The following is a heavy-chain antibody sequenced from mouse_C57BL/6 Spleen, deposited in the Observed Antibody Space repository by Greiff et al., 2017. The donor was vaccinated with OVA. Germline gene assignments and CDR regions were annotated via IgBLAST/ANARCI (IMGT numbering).Heavy chain of an antibody. D-gene: IGHD4-1*01. J-gene: IGHJ4*01. Sequence: QVQLQQSGPGLVQPSHCLSITCTVSGFSFTSYGVHWVRQSPGQGLEWLGVIWRGGSTDYNAAFMSRLSITKDNSKSQVFFKMHSLQADDTAIYYCAKTGLGQDYAMDYWGQGTSVTVSS. CDR1: GFSFTSYG. V-gene: IGHV2-5*01. CDR3: AKTGLGQDYAMDY. CDR2: IWRGGST.